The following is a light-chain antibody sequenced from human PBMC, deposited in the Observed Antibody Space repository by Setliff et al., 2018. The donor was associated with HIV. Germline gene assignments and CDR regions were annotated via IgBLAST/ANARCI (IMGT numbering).Light chain of an antibody. Sequence: QSVLTQPPSVSGAPGQRVTLSCTGSSSNIGAGYDVNWYQQLPGTAPKLLINGNSNQPSGVPDRFSGSKSDTSASLAITGLQAEDEADYYCSSYTNSTTVYVFGTGTKVTVL. V-gene: IGLV1-40*01. J-gene: IGLJ1*01. CDR2: GNS. CDR1: SSNIGAGYD. CDR3: SSYTNSTTVYV.